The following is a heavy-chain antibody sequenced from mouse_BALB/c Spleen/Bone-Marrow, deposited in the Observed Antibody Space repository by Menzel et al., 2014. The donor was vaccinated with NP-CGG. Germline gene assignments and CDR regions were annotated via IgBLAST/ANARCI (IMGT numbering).Heavy chain of an antibody. V-gene: IGHV14-3*02. D-gene: IGHD1-1*01. J-gene: IGHJ3*01. CDR2: IDPANGNI. Sequence: EVQLQQSGAELVKPGASVKLSCTASGFNIKDTYMHWVKQRPEQGLEWIGRIDPANGNIKYDPRFQGKATITADTSSNTAYLHLSSLTTEDTAVYYCAPYYYGRWFANWGQGTLVTVSA. CDR3: APYYYGRWFAN. CDR1: GFNIKDTY.